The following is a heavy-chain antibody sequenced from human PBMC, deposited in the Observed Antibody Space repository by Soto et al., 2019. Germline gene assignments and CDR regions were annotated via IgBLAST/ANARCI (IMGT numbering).Heavy chain of an antibody. Sequence: GGSLRLSCAVCGFICSSYYISWVRQAPGKGLAWVSTILVGGSTHYEDSVQGRFTISRDTSKNTVYLHMNSLTAGDTAVYYCAKATAPGGGAFEIYGQGTMVAFSS. CDR1: GFICSSYY. CDR2: ILVGGST. V-gene: IGHV3-23*01. CDR3: AKATAPGGGAFEI. J-gene: IGHJ3*02. D-gene: IGHD2-8*02.